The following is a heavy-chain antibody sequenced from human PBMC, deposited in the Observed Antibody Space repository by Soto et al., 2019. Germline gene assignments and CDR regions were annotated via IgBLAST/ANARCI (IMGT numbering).Heavy chain of an antibody. D-gene: IGHD6-13*01. CDR3: AKDMRAAAGRQPGRGDYYYRMDV. CDR2: INPNSGGT. Sequence: ASVKVSCKSSGYTFTDYYMHWVRQAPGQGLEWMGWINPNSGGTNYAQTFQGRVTMTRDTSIATGYMELSSLRSDDTASYYCAKDMRAAAGRQPGRGDYYYRMDVWGQGTTVTVSS. J-gene: IGHJ6*02. CDR1: GYTFTDYY. V-gene: IGHV1-2*02.